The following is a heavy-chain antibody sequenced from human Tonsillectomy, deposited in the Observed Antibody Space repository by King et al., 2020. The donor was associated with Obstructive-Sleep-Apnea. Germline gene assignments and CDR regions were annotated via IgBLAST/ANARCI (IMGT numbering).Heavy chain of an antibody. CDR2: SNSDGSTT. Sequence: VQLVESGGGLVQPGGSLRLSCAASGFTFSSYWMHWVRQAPGKGLVWVSRSNSDGSTTTYADSVNGRFTISRDNAKNTLHLQMSSLRAEDTAVYFCARDRDCRSTSCFFGMDVWGQGTTVTVSS. J-gene: IGHJ6*02. V-gene: IGHV3-74*01. CDR3: ARDRDCRSTSCFFGMDV. CDR1: GFTFSSYW. D-gene: IGHD2-2*01.